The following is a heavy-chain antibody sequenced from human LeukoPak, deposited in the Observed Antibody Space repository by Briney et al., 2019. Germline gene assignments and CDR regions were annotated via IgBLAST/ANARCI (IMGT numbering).Heavy chain of an antibody. V-gene: IGHV4-59*01. J-gene: IGHJ5*02. Sequence: SETLSLTCSVSGGSISSYYWSWIRQPPGKGLEYIGYIYYSGSTNYNPSLKSRVTISVDTSKNQFSLKLSSVTAADTAVYYCARDAYSSSWYNWFDPWGQGTLVTVSS. D-gene: IGHD6-13*01. CDR3: ARDAYSSSWYNWFDP. CDR2: IYYSGST. CDR1: GGSISSYY.